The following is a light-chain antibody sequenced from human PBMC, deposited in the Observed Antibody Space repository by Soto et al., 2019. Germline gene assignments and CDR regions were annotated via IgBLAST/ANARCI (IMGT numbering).Light chain of an antibody. Sequence: QSVLTQPPSVSGSPGQSVTISCTGTSSDLASYNRVSWYQRPPGTGPKLVIYEVSNRPSGVPDRFSGSKSGNTASLTVSGLQAQDEDASYCSSYAGSSNVFGTGTKVTVL. CDR2: EVS. V-gene: IGLV2-18*02. CDR1: SSDLASYNR. CDR3: SSYAGSSNV. J-gene: IGLJ1*01.